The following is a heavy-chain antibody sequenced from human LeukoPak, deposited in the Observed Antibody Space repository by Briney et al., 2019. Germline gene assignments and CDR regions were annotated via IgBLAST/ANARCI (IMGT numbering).Heavy chain of an antibody. Sequence: PGGSLRLSCAASGFTFSSYWMSWVRQAPGKGLEWVANIKQDGSEKYYVDSVKGRFTIPRDNAKNTLYLQMNSLRDEDTAVFYCARSRYDYIWGIDYWGQGTLVTISS. CDR3: ARSRYDYIWGIDY. CDR2: IKQDGSEK. D-gene: IGHD3-16*01. V-gene: IGHV3-7*01. J-gene: IGHJ4*02. CDR1: GFTFSSYW.